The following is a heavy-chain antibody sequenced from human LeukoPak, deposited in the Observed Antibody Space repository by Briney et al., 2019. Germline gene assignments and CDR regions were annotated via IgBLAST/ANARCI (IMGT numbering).Heavy chain of an antibody. V-gene: IGHV3-7*01. CDR2: TDQDGIER. CDR1: GFSFSNSW. Sequence: GGSLRLSCAAAGFSFSNSWMAWVRQAPGKGLEWVANTDQDGIERYSVVSVRGRFTISRDNAKNSLYLQMDSLRAEDTALYYCTRDRGYDVFDIWGQGTMVTVSS. D-gene: IGHD3-10*01. J-gene: IGHJ3*02. CDR3: TRDRGYDVFDI.